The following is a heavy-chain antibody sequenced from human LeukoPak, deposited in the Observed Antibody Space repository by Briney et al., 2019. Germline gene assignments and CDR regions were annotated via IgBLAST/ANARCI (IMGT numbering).Heavy chain of an antibody. CDR2: IYASGNT. V-gene: IGHV4-61*02. CDR3: ASSRPFYSSGWYSGRNAFDY. D-gene: IGHD6-19*01. CDR1: GDSISTGSYY. Sequence: SETLSLTCTVSGDSISTGSYYWSWIRQPAGKGLEWIGRIYASGNTNYNPSLKSRVTISVDTSKNQFSLKLSSVTAADTAVYYCASSRPFYSSGWYSGRNAFDYWGQGTLVTVSS. J-gene: IGHJ4*02.